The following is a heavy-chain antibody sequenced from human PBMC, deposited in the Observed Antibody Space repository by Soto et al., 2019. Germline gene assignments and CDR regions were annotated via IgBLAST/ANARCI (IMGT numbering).Heavy chain of an antibody. D-gene: IGHD3-22*01. CDR3: ARGKWRDSSGYEYFQH. CDR1: GFTFSSYE. J-gene: IGHJ1*01. Sequence: EVQLVESGGGLVQPGGSLRLSCAASGFTFSSYEMNWVRQAPGKGLEWVSYISSSGSTIYYADSVKGRFTISRDNAKNSLYLQMNSLRAEDTAVYYCARGKWRDSSGYEYFQHWGQGTLVTVSS. V-gene: IGHV3-48*03. CDR2: ISSSGSTI.